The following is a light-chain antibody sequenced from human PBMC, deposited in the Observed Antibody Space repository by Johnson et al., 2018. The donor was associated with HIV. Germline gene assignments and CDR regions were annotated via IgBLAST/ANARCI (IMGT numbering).Light chain of an antibody. CDR2: DNT. CDR1: SSNIGINY. J-gene: IGLJ1*01. Sequence: QSVLTQPPSVSAAPRQKVTISCSGSSSNIGINYVSWYQQLPGTAPKLLIYDNTKRPSGIPDRFSGSKSGTSATLGITGLQTGDEADYYCGTWDSSLSAFYVFGTGTKVTVL. V-gene: IGLV1-51*01. CDR3: GTWDSSLSAFYV.